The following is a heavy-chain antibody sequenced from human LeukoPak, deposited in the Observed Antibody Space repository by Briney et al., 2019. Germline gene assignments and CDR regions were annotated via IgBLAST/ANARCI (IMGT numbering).Heavy chain of an antibody. J-gene: IGHJ3*02. V-gene: IGHV1-69*01. CDR2: IIPIFGTA. D-gene: IGHD4-17*01. Sequence: SVKVSCKASGGTFSIYAISWVRQAPGQGLEWMGGIIPIFGTANYAQKFQGRVTITADESTSTAYMELSSLRSEDTAVYYCAREPQIYGDAIDIWGQGTMVTVSS. CDR1: GGTFSIYA. CDR3: AREPQIYGDAIDI.